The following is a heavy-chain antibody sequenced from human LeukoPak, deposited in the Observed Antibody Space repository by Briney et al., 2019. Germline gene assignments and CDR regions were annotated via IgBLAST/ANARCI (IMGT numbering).Heavy chain of an antibody. CDR3: AKDRFSGWYTVFDY. CDR2: ISGSGGST. CDR1: GFTFSSYA. D-gene: IGHD6-19*01. Sequence: PGGSLRLSCAASGFTFSSYAMSWVRQAPGKGLKWASAISGSGGSTYYADSVKGRFTISRDNSKNTLYLQMNSLRAEDTAVYYCAKDRFSGWYTVFDYWGQGTLVTVSS. V-gene: IGHV3-23*01. J-gene: IGHJ4*02.